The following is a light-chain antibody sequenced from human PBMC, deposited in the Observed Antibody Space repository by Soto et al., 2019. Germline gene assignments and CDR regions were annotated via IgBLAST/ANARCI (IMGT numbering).Light chain of an antibody. Sequence: EIVLTQSPGTLSLSPGERATLSCRASQSVAGSYLAWYQQKPGQAPRLLIYGASSRATGIPDRFSGSGSGTDFTLTISRLEPADFAVYYCQQYGSSPQIFGGGTKVEIK. V-gene: IGKV3-20*01. CDR1: QSVAGSY. CDR2: GAS. CDR3: QQYGSSPQI. J-gene: IGKJ4*01.